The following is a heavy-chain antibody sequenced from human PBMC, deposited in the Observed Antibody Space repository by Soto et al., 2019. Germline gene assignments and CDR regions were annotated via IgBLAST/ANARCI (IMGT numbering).Heavy chain of an antibody. CDR3: ARARSSTFDY. CDR1: GFTFSSYE. J-gene: IGHJ4*02. V-gene: IGHV3-48*03. Sequence: EVQLVESGGGLVQPGGSLRLSCAASGFTFSSYEMNWVRQAPGKGLEWDSYISSSGSTIYYADSVKGRFTISRDNAKNSLYLQMNSLRAEDTAVYYCARARSSTFDYWGQGTLVTVSS. D-gene: IGHD6-13*01. CDR2: ISSSGSTI.